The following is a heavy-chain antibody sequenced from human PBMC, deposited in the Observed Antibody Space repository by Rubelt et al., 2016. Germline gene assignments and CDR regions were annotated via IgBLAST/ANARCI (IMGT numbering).Heavy chain of an antibody. Sequence: QLQLQESGPGLVKPAETLSLTCTVSGGSISSSSYYWGWLRQPPGKGLEWIGSIYYSGSTYYNPSLKSRLTMSVHPSKNQLSRGLNSVTAPDTAVYHCASGGYYVDYPPYGLDVWGQGTTVTVSS. CDR3: ASGGYYVDYPPYGLDV. CDR2: IYYSGST. V-gene: IGHV4-39*07. J-gene: IGHJ6*02. D-gene: IGHD2-15*01. CDR1: GGSISSSSYY.